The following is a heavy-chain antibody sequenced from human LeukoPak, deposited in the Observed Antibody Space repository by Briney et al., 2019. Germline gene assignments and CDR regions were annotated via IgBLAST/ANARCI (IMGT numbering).Heavy chain of an antibody. J-gene: IGHJ4*02. CDR3: ARDARRATRDFLY. V-gene: IGHV4-31*03. CDR2: IHDRWST. CDR1: GGSIGSGGYY. Sequence: SQTLSLTCTVSGGSIGSGGYYWDWIRQLPGKGLEWIGYIHDRWSTKYNPSINSRLTISIDTSKNQFSLKLSSVTAADTAGYYCARDARRATRDFLYWGQGTLVTDSS.